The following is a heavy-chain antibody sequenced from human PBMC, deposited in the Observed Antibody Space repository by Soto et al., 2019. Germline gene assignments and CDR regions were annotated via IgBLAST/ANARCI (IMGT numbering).Heavy chain of an antibody. D-gene: IGHD6-6*01. CDR1: GFTFRTYW. CDR3: ARDLRNPEYSISDA. Sequence: GGSLRLSCVASGFTFRTYWMSWVRQAPGKGLEWGANIKEDGIEKHYVDSVKGRFTISRDNAESSLYLQMDSLRVEDTAVYYCARDLRNPEYSISDAWGQGTLVTVSS. CDR2: IKEDGIEK. V-gene: IGHV3-7*03. J-gene: IGHJ5*02.